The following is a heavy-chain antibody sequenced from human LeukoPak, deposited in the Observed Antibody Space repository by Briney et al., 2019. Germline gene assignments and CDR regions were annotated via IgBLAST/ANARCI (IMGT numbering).Heavy chain of an antibody. V-gene: IGHV3-20*04. CDR1: GFTFDDYG. CDR2: INWNGGST. Sequence: GGYLRRYCAASGFTFDDYGMSWVRQAPGKGLEWVSGINWNGGSTGYADSVKGRFTISRDNAKNSLYLQMNSLRAEDTALYYCARSLYRSSFSSDYWGQGTLVTVSS. CDR3: ARSLYRSSFSSDY. J-gene: IGHJ4*02. D-gene: IGHD6-6*01.